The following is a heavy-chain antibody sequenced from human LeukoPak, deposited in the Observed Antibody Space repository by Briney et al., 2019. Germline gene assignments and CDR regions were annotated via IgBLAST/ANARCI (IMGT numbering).Heavy chain of an antibody. CDR1: GYTFTSYY. CDR3: ARATFPYYYDSNGLNAFDI. CDR2: INPSGDPT. D-gene: IGHD3-22*01. V-gene: IGHV1-46*01. Sequence: ASVKVSCKASGYTFTSYYMHWVRQAPGQGLEWVGIINPSGDPTTYAQKFQGRVTMTSDMSTSTVYMELSSLRSEDTAVYYCARATFPYYYDSNGLNAFDIWGQGTMVTVSS. J-gene: IGHJ3*02.